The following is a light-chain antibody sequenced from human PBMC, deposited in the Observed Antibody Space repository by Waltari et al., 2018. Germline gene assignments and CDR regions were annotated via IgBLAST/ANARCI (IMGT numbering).Light chain of an antibody. V-gene: IGKV3-15*01. CDR3: KQNKIGTSPA. Sequence: IVLTQSPATLSVSPGERATLSCRASQTVSSNLAWYQQKPGQAPRLLIYGASTRATGIPARCSGSVSGTEFTLSNRSLQSEDLADYKRKQNKIGTSPAFGQVIRLVSK. CDR1: QTVSSN. CDR2: GAS. J-gene: IGKJ5*01.